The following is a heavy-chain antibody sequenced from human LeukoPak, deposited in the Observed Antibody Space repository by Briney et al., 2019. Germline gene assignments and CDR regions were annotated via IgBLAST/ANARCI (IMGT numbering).Heavy chain of an antibody. CDR2: IYYSGST. Sequence: PSETLSLTCTVSGGSISSYYWSWIRQPPGKGLEWIGYIYYSGSTNYNPSLKSRVTISVDTSKNQFSLKLSSVTAADTAVYYCARRAYGSGSYAFDIWGQGTMVTVSS. CDR3: ARRAYGSGSYAFDI. D-gene: IGHD3-10*01. CDR1: GGSISSYY. J-gene: IGHJ3*02. V-gene: IGHV4-59*08.